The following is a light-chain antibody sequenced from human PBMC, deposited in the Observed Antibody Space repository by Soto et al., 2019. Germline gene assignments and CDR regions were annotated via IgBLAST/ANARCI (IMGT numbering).Light chain of an antibody. V-gene: IGLV1-44*01. CDR2: SNT. CDR3: AAWDDRLNYV. Sequence: QSVLTQPPSASGTPGQRVTISCSGGSSNIGSNNVNCYQQLPGTAPKLLIYSNTQRPSGVPDRFSGSKSGTSASLAISGLQSEDEADYYCAAWDDRLNYVLGPVTKVTV. J-gene: IGLJ1*01. CDR1: SSNIGSNN.